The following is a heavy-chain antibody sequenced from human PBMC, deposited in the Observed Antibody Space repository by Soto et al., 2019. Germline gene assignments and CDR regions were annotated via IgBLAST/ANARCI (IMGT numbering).Heavy chain of an antibody. CDR3: ARPQAAMNYYYYGMDV. CDR2: IKQDGSEK. V-gene: IGHV3-7*05. D-gene: IGHD2-2*01. CDR1: GFTFSSYW. Sequence: GGSLRLSCAASGFTFSSYWMSWVRQAPGKGLEWVANIKQDGSEKYYVDSVKGRFTISRDNAKNSLYLQMNSLRAEDTVVYYCARPQAAMNYYYYGMDVWGQGTTVTVSS. J-gene: IGHJ6*02.